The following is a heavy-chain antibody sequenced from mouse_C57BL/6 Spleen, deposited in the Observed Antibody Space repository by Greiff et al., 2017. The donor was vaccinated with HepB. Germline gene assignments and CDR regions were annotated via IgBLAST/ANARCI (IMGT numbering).Heavy chain of an antibody. CDR1: GYAFSSSW. Sequence: QVQLQQSGPELVKPGASVKISCKASGYAFSSSWMNWVKQRPGKGLEWIGRIYPGDGDTNYNGKFKGKATLTAYKSSSTAYMQLSSLTSEDSAVYFCARENDGYRYYAMGYWGQGPSVTVSS. J-gene: IGHJ4*01. D-gene: IGHD2-3*01. CDR3: ARENDGYRYYAMGY. CDR2: IYPGDGDT. V-gene: IGHV1-82*01.